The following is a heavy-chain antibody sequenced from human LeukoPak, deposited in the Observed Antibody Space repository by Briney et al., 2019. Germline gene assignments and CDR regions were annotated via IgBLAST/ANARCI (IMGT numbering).Heavy chain of an antibody. CDR3: ARNAGYAVDY. CDR2: INTDGSDT. D-gene: IGHD2-2*03. J-gene: IGHJ4*02. V-gene: IGHV3-74*01. CDR1: GFTFRSNW. Sequence: PGGSLRLSCAASGFTFRSNWMHWVRQGAGKGLVWVSRINTDGSDTTYADFVKGRFTISRDNAKNPLYLQMNSLRAEDTAVYYCARNAGYAVDYWGQGTLVTVSS.